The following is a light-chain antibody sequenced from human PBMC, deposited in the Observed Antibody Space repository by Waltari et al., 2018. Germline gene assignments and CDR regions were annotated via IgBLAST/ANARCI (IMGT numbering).Light chain of an antibody. V-gene: IGKV3-15*01. CDR1: QRVNIN. CDR3: QQYNNWPPWT. Sequence: EIVMTQSPATLSVSPGERATLSCRASQRVNINLAGYQQKPGQAPSLLIYGASTRATGIPARFSCSGSGTEFTLTISSLQSEDFAVYYCQQYNNWPPWTFGQGTKVEIK. J-gene: IGKJ1*01. CDR2: GAS.